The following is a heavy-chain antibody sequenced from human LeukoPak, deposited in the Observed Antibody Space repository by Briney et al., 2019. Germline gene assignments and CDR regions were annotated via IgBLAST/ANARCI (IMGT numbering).Heavy chain of an antibody. D-gene: IGHD2-21*02. J-gene: IGHJ5*02. Sequence: ASVKVSCKASGYTFTSYGISWVRQAPGQGLEWMGWISAYNGNTNYAQKLQGRVTTTTDTSTSTAYMELRSLRSDDTAVYYCARDEGEYCGGDCYKNNWFDPWGQGTLVTVSS. CDR3: ARDEGEYCGGDCYKNNWFDP. CDR2: ISAYNGNT. CDR1: GYTFTSYG. V-gene: IGHV1-18*01.